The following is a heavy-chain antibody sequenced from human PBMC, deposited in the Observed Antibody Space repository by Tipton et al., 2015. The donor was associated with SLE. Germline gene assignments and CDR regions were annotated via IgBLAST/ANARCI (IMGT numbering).Heavy chain of an antibody. CDR2: IYYSGST. CDR3: ARNPITMVRGVIPGAFDI. J-gene: IGHJ3*02. Sequence: TLSLTCTVSGGSISSHYWSWIRQPPGKGLGWIGYIYYSGSTNYNPSLKSRVTISVDTSKNQFSLKLSSVTAAGTAVYYCARNPITMVRGVIPGAFDIWGQGTMVTVSS. D-gene: IGHD3-10*01. V-gene: IGHV4-59*11. CDR1: GGSISSHY.